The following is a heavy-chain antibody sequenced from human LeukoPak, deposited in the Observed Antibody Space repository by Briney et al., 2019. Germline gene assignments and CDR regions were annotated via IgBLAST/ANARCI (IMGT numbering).Heavy chain of an antibody. Sequence: PSQTLSLTCTVSGGSISSGGYYWNWIRQHPGKGLEWIGYIYYSGSTYYNPSLKSRVTISVDTSKNQFSLKPSSVTAADTAVYYCARATPEMATPFDYWGQGTLVTVSS. CDR2: IYYSGST. J-gene: IGHJ4*02. CDR1: GGSISSGGYY. V-gene: IGHV4-31*03. CDR3: ARATPEMATPFDY. D-gene: IGHD5-24*01.